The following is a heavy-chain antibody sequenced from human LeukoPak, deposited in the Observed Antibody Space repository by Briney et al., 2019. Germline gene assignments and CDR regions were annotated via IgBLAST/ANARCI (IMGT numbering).Heavy chain of an antibody. Sequence: GGSLRLSCAASGFTFSSYGMHWARQAPGKGLEWVAFIRYDGSNKYYADSVKGRFSISRDNSKNTLYLQMNSLRAEDTAVYYCAKDLTWTHYYGSGSPPDYWGQGTLVTVSS. J-gene: IGHJ4*02. D-gene: IGHD3-10*01. CDR1: GFTFSSYG. V-gene: IGHV3-30*02. CDR2: IRYDGSNK. CDR3: AKDLTWTHYYGSGSPPDY.